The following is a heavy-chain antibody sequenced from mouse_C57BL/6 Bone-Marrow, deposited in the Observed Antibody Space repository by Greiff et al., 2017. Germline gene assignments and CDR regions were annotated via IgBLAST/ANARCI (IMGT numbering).Heavy chain of an antibody. CDR3: ARWLYAMDY. CDR1: GFTFSSYG. CDR2: ISSGGSYT. J-gene: IGHJ4*01. Sequence: EVKLVESGGDLVKPGGSLKLSCAASGFTFSSYGMSWVRQTPDKRLEWVATISSGGSYTYYPDSVKGRFTISRDNAKNTLYLQMSSLKSEDTAMYYCARWLYAMDYWGPGTSVTVSS. V-gene: IGHV5-6*02.